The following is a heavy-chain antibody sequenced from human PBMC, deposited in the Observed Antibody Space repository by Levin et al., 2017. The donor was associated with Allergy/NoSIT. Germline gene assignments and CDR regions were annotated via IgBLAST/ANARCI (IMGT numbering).Heavy chain of an antibody. D-gene: IGHD3-10*01. CDR2: INHSGST. CDR3: ARGVVRGVKVYYMDG. J-gene: IGHJ6*03. Sequence: SETLSLTCAVYGGSFSGYYWSWIRQPPGKGLEWIGEINHSGSTNYNPSLKSRVTISVDTSKNQFSLKLSSVTAADTAVYYCARGVVRGVKVYYMDGWGKGTTVTVSS. CDR1: GGSFSGYY. V-gene: IGHV4-34*01.